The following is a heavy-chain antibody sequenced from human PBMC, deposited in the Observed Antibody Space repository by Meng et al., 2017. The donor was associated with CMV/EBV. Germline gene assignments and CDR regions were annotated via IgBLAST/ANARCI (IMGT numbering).Heavy chain of an antibody. J-gene: IGHJ6*02. D-gene: IGHD3-3*01. Sequence: SVKVSCKASGGTFSSYAISWVRQAPGQGLEWMGGIIPIFGTANYAQKLQGRVTITTDESTSTAYMELSSLRSEDTAVYYCARGYDFWSGPTRTYYYYGMDVWGQGTTVTVSS. CDR1: GGTFSSYA. V-gene: IGHV1-69*05. CDR2: IIPIFGTA. CDR3: ARGYDFWSGPTRTYYYYGMDV.